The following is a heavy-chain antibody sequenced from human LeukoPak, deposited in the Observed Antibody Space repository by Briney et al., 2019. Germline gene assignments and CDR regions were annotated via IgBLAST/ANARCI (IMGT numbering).Heavy chain of an antibody. CDR3: AREFRLSSSLTNGMDV. D-gene: IGHD6-13*01. V-gene: IGHV1-2*06. CDR2: INPNSGGT. CDR1: GYTFTGYY. J-gene: IGHJ6*02. Sequence: ASVKVSCKASGYTFTGYYMHWVRQAPGQGLEWMGRINPNSGGTNYAQKFQGRVTMTRDTSISTAYMELSRLRSDDTAVYYCAREFRLSSSLTNGMDVWGQGTTVTVSS.